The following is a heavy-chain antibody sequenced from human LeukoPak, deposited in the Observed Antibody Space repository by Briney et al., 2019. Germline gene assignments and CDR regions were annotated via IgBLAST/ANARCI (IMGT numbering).Heavy chain of an antibody. J-gene: IGHJ6*02. V-gene: IGHV1-69*01. CDR3: ASRYYRPYYYYGMDV. CDR1: GGTLSSYA. CDR2: IIPIFGTA. Sequence: SVKVSCKASGGTLSSYAISWVRQAPGQGLEWMGGIIPIFGTANYAQKFQGRVTITADESTSTAYMELSSLRSEDTAVYYCASRYYRPYYYYGMDVWGQGTTVTVSS. D-gene: IGHD3-10*01.